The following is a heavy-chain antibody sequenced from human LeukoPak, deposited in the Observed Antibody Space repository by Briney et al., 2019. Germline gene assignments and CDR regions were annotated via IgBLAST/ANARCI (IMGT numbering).Heavy chain of an antibody. V-gene: IGHV4-34*01. CDR3: ARAKETTVTTIAFDI. J-gene: IGHJ3*02. D-gene: IGHD4-17*01. Sequence: SETLSLTCAVYGGSFSGYYWSWIRQPPGKGLEWIGEINHSGSTNYNPSLKSRVTISVDTSKNQLSLKLSSVTAADTAVYYCARAKETTVTTIAFDIWGQGTMVTVSS. CDR2: INHSGST. CDR1: GGSFSGYY.